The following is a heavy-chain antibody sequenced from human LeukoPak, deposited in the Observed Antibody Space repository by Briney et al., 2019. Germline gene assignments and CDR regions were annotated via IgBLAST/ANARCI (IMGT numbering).Heavy chain of an antibody. V-gene: IGHV3-9*01. D-gene: IGHD2-2*01. CDR1: GFTFDDYA. CDR3: ARADCSTTSCYSLDY. Sequence: GRSLRLSCAASGFTFDDYAMHWVRQAPGKGLEWVSGISWNSGSIGYADSVKGRFTISRDNAKNSLYLQMNSLRAEDTAVYFCARADCSTTSCYSLDYWGQGTLVTVSS. J-gene: IGHJ4*02. CDR2: ISWNSGSI.